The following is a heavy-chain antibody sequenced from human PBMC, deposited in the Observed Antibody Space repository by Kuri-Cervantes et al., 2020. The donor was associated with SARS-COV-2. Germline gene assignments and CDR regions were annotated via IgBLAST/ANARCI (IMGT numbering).Heavy chain of an antibody. Sequence: GESLKISCAASGFTVSSNYMSWVRQAPGKGLEWVSVIYSCGSTYYADPVKGRFTISRDNSKNTLYLQMNSLRAEDTAVYYCARDRPGIVVVPAGGIDYWGQGTLVTVSS. D-gene: IGHD2-2*01. CDR1: GFTVSSNY. CDR3: ARDRPGIVVVPAGGIDY. J-gene: IGHJ4*02. CDR2: IYSCGST. V-gene: IGHV3-66*03.